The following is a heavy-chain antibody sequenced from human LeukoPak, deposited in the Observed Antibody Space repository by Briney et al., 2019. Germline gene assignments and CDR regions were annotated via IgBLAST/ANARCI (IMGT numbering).Heavy chain of an antibody. V-gene: IGHV1-2*02. CDR2: INANSGGT. D-gene: IGHD4-17*01. J-gene: IGHJ4*02. CDR1: GYTFAGYY. Sequence: ASVKVSCKASGYTFAGYYMHWVRQAPGQGLEWMGWINANSGGTSHAQKFQGRVTMTRDTSISTAYMELSRLRSDDTAVYYCARVDYGDFFDYWGQGTLVTVSS. CDR3: ARVDYGDFFDY.